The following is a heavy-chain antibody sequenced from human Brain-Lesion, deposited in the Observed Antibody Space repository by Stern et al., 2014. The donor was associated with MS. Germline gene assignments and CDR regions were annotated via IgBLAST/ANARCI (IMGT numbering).Heavy chain of an antibody. D-gene: IGHD2-15*01. CDR2: IYYSGNT. J-gene: IGHJ5*02. CDR1: GGSVSSTSYA. CDR3: AGEEDIRYCSGGSCTGNWFDP. Sequence: QLQLQESGPGLVKPSETLSLTCTVAGGSVSSTSYAWAWIRQPPGKGLEWIGTIYYSGNTYYSPPLKSRPPIPLDTPKKQSSLKLRSVTAADTAVYYCAGEEDIRYCSGGSCTGNWFDPWGQGTLVTVSS. V-gene: IGHV4-39*01.